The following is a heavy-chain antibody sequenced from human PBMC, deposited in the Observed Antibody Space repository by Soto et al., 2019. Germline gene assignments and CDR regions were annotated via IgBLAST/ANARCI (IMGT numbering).Heavy chain of an antibody. CDR2: IYYTGMT. CDR3: ARLGGYYQALDH. CDR1: GTSISSTNYY. D-gene: IGHD3-3*01. V-gene: IGHV4-39*01. Sequence: PSETLSLTCTVSGTSISSTNYYWDWIRQPPGKGLEWITSIYYTGMTYYNPSLKSRVTISVDTSKNQFSLKLSSVTAADRAVYYCARLGGYYQALDHWSQGTLVTVSS. J-gene: IGHJ4*02.